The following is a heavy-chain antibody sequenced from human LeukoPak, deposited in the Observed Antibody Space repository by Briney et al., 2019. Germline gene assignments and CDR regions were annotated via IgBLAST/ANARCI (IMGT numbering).Heavy chain of an antibody. CDR3: AKDRGSSLPGPSDY. V-gene: IGHV3-23*01. Sequence: GGSLRLSCAASGFTFSSYAMSWVRQAPGKGLEWVSAISGSGGSTYYADSVKGRLTISRDNSKNTLYLQMNSLRAEDTAVYYCAKDRGSSLPGPSDYWGQGTLVTASS. J-gene: IGHJ4*02. CDR2: ISGSGGST. CDR1: GFTFSSYA. D-gene: IGHD6-6*01.